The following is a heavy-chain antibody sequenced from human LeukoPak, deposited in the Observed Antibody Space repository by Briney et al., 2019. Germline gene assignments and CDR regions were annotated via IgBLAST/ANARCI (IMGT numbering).Heavy chain of an antibody. V-gene: IGHV4-59*01. CDR3: ARGWDGYNFSVIDY. D-gene: IGHD5-24*01. CDR2: IYYSGST. Sequence: SETLSLTSTVSGVSISSYYWSWIRQPPGKGLEGMGYIYYSGSTNYNPSLKSRVTISVDTSKNQFSLKLSSVTAADTAVYYCARGWDGYNFSVIDYWGQGALVTVSS. J-gene: IGHJ4*02. CDR1: GVSISSYY.